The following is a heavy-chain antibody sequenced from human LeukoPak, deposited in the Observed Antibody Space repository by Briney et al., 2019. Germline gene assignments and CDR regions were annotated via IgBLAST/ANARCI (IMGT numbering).Heavy chain of an antibody. CDR2: IYYSGST. Sequence: SETLSLTCTVSGGSISSGDYYWSWIRQPPGKGPEWIGYIYYSGSTYYNPSLKSRVTISVDTSKNQFSLKLSSVTAADTAVYYCARDSSSWYGFYWGQGTLVTVSS. D-gene: IGHD6-13*01. CDR3: ARDSSSWYGFY. V-gene: IGHV4-30-4*08. J-gene: IGHJ4*02. CDR1: GGSISSGDYY.